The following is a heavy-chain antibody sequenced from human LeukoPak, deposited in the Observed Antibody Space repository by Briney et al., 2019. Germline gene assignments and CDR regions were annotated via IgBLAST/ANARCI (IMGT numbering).Heavy chain of an antibody. D-gene: IGHD3-10*01. J-gene: IGHJ5*02. CDR3: ARDRADYYGSGSYPNWFYP. CDR1: GFTFSSYS. V-gene: IGHV3-48*01. Sequence: PGGSLRLSCAASGFTFSSYSMNWVRQAPGKGLEWVSYISSSSSTIYYADSVKGRFTISRDNAKNSLYLQMNSLRAEDTAVYYSARDRADYYGSGSYPNWFYPWGQGTLVTVSS. CDR2: ISSSSSTI.